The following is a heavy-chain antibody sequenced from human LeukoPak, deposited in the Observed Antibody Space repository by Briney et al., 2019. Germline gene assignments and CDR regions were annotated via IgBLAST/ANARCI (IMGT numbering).Heavy chain of an antibody. Sequence: PSETLSLTCAVSGGSISSGGYYWSWIRQHPGKGLEWIGYIYYSGSTYYNPSLKSRVTISVDTSKNQFSLKPSSVTAADTAVYYCARDPRRSSTSNGYYYYGMDVWGQGTTVTVSS. V-gene: IGHV4-31*11. D-gene: IGHD2-2*01. J-gene: IGHJ6*02. CDR1: GGSISSGGYY. CDR3: ARDPRRSSTSNGYYYYGMDV. CDR2: IYYSGST.